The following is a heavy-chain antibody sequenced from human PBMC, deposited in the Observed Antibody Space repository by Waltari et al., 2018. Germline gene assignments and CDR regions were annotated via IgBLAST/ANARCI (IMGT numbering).Heavy chain of an antibody. J-gene: IGHJ3*02. CDR2: IIPIFDTP. V-gene: IGHV1-69*12. D-gene: IGHD3-16*01. Sequence: QVQLVQSGAEVKKPGSSVKVSCKASGDTFSTYDITWVRQAPGQGLEWMGGIIPIFDTPSYPRKFQGRVTITADASTKTAYMELSSLRSEDTAVYYCARDVSLVVTDDDPDIWGQGTMVTVSS. CDR3: ARDVSLVVTDDDPDI. CDR1: GDTFSTYD.